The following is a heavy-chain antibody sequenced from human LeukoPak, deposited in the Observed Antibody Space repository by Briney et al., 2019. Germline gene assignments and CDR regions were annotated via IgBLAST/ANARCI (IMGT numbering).Heavy chain of an antibody. CDR3: ARRAAGIYYYYYGMDV. J-gene: IGHJ6*02. CDR2: INHSGST. CDR1: GGSFSGYY. D-gene: IGHD6-13*01. Sequence: SETLSLTCAVYGGSFSGYYWSWIRQPPGKGLEWIGEINHSGSTNYYPSLKSRVTISVDTSKNQFSLKLSSVTAADTAVYYCARRAAGIYYYYYGMDVWGQGTTVTVSS. V-gene: IGHV4-34*01.